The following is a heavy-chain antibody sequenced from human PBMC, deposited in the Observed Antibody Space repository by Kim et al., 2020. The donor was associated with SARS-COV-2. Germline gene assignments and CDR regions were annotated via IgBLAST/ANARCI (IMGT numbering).Heavy chain of an antibody. CDR2: ISWNSVNI. J-gene: IGHJ4*02. CDR1: GFTFDDYA. CDR3: AKDTGYVGATDYFDY. D-gene: IGHD2-2*01. V-gene: IGHV3-9*01. Sequence: GGSLRLSCAGSGFTFDDYAMHWVRQVPGKGLEWVSGISWNSVNIGYADSVKGRFTISRDNAKNSLFLQMNSLRPEDTAVYYCAKDTGYVGATDYFDYWGQGTLVTVSS.